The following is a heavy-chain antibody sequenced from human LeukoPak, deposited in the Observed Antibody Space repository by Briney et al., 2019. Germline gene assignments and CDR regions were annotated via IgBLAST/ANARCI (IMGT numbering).Heavy chain of an antibody. CDR2: INHSGST. Sequence: SETLSLTCAVSGGSISSSYWWSWVRQPPGKGLEWIGEINHSGSTNYNPSLKSRVTISVDTSKNQFSLKLSSVTAADTAVYYCARSPVSGSYVYMDVWGKGTTVTVSS. V-gene: IGHV4-4*02. D-gene: IGHD3-16*01. J-gene: IGHJ6*03. CDR1: GGSISSSYW. CDR3: ARSPVSGSYVYMDV.